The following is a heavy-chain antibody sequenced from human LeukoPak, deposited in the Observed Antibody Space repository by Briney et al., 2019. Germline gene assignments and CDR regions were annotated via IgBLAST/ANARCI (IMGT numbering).Heavy chain of an antibody. Sequence: PGGSLRLSCAASGFTFSSYAMSWVRQAPGKGLEWVAVIWYDGSNKYYADSVKGRFTISRDNSKNTLYLQMNSLRAEDTAVYYCARDHTGYSYGTDAFDIWGQGTMVTVSS. D-gene: IGHD5-18*01. CDR3: ARDHTGYSYGTDAFDI. V-gene: IGHV3-33*08. J-gene: IGHJ3*02. CDR1: GFTFSSYA. CDR2: IWYDGSNK.